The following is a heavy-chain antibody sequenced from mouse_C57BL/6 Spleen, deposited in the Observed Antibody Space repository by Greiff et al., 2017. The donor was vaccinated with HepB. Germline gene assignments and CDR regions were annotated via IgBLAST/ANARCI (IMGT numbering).Heavy chain of an antibody. CDR2: IDPSDSYT. CDR3: ARYLAGAMDY. V-gene: IGHV1-59*01. D-gene: IGHD5-1*01. J-gene: IGHJ4*01. Sequence: VQLQQPGAELVRPGTSVKLSCKASGYTFTSYWMHWVKQRPGQGLEWIGVIDPSDSYTNYNQKFKGKATLTVDTSSSTAYMQLSSLTSEDSAVYYCARYLAGAMDYWGQGTSVTVSS. CDR1: GYTFTSYW.